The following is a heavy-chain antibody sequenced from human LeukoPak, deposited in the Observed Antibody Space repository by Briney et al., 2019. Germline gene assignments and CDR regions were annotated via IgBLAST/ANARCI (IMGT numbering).Heavy chain of an antibody. Sequence: PSETLSLTCTVSGGSISSGHYYWNWIRQPPGKGPEWIGSVYYSGSTYYNPSLRGRVTIDVDTSENQFSVKLNSVTAADTAVYYCARSSGSLFYWGQGTLVTVSS. CDR1: GGSISSGHYY. J-gene: IGHJ4*02. V-gene: IGHV4-39*01. D-gene: IGHD1-26*01. CDR2: VYYSGST. CDR3: ARSSGSLFY.